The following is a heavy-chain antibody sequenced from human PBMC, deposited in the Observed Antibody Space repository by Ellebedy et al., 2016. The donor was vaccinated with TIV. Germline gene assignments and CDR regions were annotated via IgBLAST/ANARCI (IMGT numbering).Heavy chain of an antibody. CDR3: ARRYSSSWYWFDL. V-gene: IGHV4-4*02. CDR1: GGSVSSSNW. Sequence: MPSETLSLTCAVSGGSVSSSNWWTWVRQPPGKGLEWHGDIYYRGNTNYNPALKRRVTISVDKSKNQFSLNLQSVTAADTAVYYCARRYSSSWYWFDLWGQGTLVSVSS. CDR2: IYYRGNT. D-gene: IGHD6-13*01. J-gene: IGHJ5*02.